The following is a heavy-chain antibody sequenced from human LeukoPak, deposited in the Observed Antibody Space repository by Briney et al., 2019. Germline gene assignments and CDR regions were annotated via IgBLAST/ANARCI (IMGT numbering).Heavy chain of an antibody. J-gene: IGHJ3*02. CDR2: MNPNSGNT. D-gene: IGHD3-22*01. Sequence: ASVTVSCKASGYTFSSYDINWVRQAPGQGLEWMGWMNPNSGNTGYAQELPGRVAMTRDTSISTAYMELSSLISDDTAVYYCTRGGTIYDTILEDPFDIWGQGTMVTVSS. V-gene: IGHV1-8*01. CDR3: TRGGTIYDTILEDPFDI. CDR1: GYTFSSYD.